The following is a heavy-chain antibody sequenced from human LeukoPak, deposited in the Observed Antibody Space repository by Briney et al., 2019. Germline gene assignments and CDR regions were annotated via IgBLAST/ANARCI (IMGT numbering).Heavy chain of an antibody. D-gene: IGHD6-13*01. CDR1: GFTFSSYG. Sequence: PGGSLRLSCAASGFTFSSYGMHWVRQAPGKGLEWVAVISYDGGNKYYADSVKGRFTISRDNSKNTLYLQMNSLRAEDTAVYYCAKSVGIAAAGTEWFDPWGQGTLVTVSS. CDR2: ISYDGGNK. V-gene: IGHV3-30*18. J-gene: IGHJ5*02. CDR3: AKSVGIAAAGTEWFDP.